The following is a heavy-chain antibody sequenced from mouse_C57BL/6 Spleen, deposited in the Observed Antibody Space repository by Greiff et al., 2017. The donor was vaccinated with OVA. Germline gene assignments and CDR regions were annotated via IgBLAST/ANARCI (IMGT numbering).Heavy chain of an antibody. D-gene: IGHD1-1*01. CDR2: IDPENGGT. J-gene: IGHJ2*01. Sequence: VQLQESGAELVRPGASVTLSCKASGYTFTDYEMHWVKQTPVHGLEWIGAIDPENGGTAYNQKFKGKAILTADKSSSTAYMGRRSLTSEDSAVYYCTRWGYGSSLYYFDYWGQGTTLTVSS. CDR3: TRWGYGSSLYYFDY. V-gene: IGHV1-15*01. CDR1: GYTFTDYE.